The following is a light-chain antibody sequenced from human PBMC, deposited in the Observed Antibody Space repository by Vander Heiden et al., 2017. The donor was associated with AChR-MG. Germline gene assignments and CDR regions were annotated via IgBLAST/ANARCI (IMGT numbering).Light chain of an antibody. CDR2: DVS. J-gene: IGLJ2*01. CDR1: SSDVGGYNY. Sequence: QSALTQPASVSGSPGQPITISCTGTSSDVGGYNYVSWYQQHPGKAPKLMIYDVSNRPSGVSTRFSGSKSGNTASLTISGLQAEDEADYYCSSYTSSSTLLFGGGTKLTVL. V-gene: IGLV2-14*03. CDR3: SSYTSSSTLL.